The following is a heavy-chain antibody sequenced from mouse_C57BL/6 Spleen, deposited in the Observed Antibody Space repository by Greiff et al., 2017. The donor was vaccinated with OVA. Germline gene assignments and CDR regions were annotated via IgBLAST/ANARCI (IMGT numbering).Heavy chain of an antibody. CDR3: ARCYYGSSYEYFDV. CDR1: GYSFTDYN. CDR2: INPNYGTT. V-gene: IGHV1-39*01. Sequence: EVQLQQSGPELVKPGASVKISCKASGYSFTDYNMNWVKQSTGKSLEWIGVINPNYGTTSYNQKFKGKATLTVDQSSSTAYMQLNSLTSEDSAVYYCARCYYGSSYEYFDVWGTGTTVTVSS. D-gene: IGHD1-1*01. J-gene: IGHJ1*03.